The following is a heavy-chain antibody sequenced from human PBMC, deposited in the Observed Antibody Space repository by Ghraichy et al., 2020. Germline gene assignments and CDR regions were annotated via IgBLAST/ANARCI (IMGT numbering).Heavy chain of an antibody. J-gene: IGHJ5*02. CDR2: IYYRGST. D-gene: IGHD2/OR15-2a*01. V-gene: IGHV4-39*01. CDR3: TRRDIVMQIAALDP. Sequence: ETLSLTCTVSGGSISSDSCYWGWIRQPPGRGLEWIGSIYYRGSTYYNPSLKSRVVMSVDTSRNQFSLKLSSVTAADTAVYYCTRRDIVMQIAALDPWGQGTLVTVSS. CDR1: GGSISSDSCY.